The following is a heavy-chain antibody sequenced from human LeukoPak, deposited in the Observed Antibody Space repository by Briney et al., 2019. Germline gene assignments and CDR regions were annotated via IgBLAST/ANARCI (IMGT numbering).Heavy chain of an antibody. D-gene: IGHD5-24*01. V-gene: IGHV3-74*01. CDR3: VGGGRVSWLTYFDY. CDR2: IKSDGSST. J-gene: IGHJ4*02. Sequence: GSLRLSCAASGFTFSSYWMHWVRQAPGTGLVWVSRIKSDGSSTSYADSVKGRFTMSRDNAKNTLYLQMNSLTAEDTAVYYCVGGGRVSWLTYFDYWGQGSLVTVSS. CDR1: GFTFSSYW.